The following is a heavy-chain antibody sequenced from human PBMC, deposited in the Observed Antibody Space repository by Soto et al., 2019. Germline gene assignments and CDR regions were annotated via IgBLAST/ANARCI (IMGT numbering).Heavy chain of an antibody. J-gene: IGHJ4*02. V-gene: IGHV3-30*03. CDR3: AREGVYYYDSSGYHTFDY. Sequence: GGSLRLSCAASGFTFSSYGMHWVRQAPGKGLEWVAVISYDGSNKYYADSVKGRFTISRDNSKNTLYLQMNSLGAEDTAVYYCAREGVYYYDSSGYHTFDYWGQGTLVTVSS. D-gene: IGHD3-22*01. CDR2: ISYDGSNK. CDR1: GFTFSSYG.